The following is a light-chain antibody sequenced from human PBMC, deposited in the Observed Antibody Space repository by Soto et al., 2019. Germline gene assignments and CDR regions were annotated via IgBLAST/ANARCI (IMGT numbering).Light chain of an antibody. Sequence: EIVLTQSPATLSLSPGERATLSCRASQSVSSYLAWYQQKPGQAPRLLFYDASNRATGIPARFSGSGSGTDFTLTISSLEPEDFAVYYCQQRSNWPPTWTFGQGTKVEIK. CDR3: QQRSNWPPTWT. CDR1: QSVSSY. J-gene: IGKJ1*01. CDR2: DAS. V-gene: IGKV3-11*01.